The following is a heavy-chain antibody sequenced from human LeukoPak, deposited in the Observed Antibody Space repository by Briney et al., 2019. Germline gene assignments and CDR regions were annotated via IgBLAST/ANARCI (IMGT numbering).Heavy chain of an antibody. CDR2: ISHDGSNK. D-gene: IGHD3-16*01. V-gene: IGHV3-30-3*01. CDR1: GFTFSSYA. J-gene: IGHJ5*02. Sequence: GGSLRLSCAASGFTFSSYAMHWVRQAPGKGLEWVAVISHDGSNKYYADSVKGRFTISRDNSKNTLNLQMNSLRAEDTAVYYCARDRIRNWFDAWGQGTLVTVSP. CDR3: ARDRIRNWFDA.